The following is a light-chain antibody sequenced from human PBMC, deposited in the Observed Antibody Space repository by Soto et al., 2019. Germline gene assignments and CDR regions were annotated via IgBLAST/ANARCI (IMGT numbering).Light chain of an antibody. Sequence: QSVLTQPPSVSGAPGQRVTISCTGSSANIGAAYNVDWYQQLPGTAPKLLIYGNNNRPSGISNRFSGSKSGNTASLTISGLQAEDEADYYCTSFSSSTSLYVFGTGTKLTVL. CDR1: SANIGAAYN. V-gene: IGLV1-40*01. CDR3: TSFSSSTSLYV. CDR2: GNN. J-gene: IGLJ1*01.